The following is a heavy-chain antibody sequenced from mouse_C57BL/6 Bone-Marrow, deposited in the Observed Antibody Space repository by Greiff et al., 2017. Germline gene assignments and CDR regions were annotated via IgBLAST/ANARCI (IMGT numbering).Heavy chain of an antibody. V-gene: IGHV1-64*01. D-gene: IGHD1-1*01. Sequence: QVQLKQPGAELVKPGASVKLSCKASGYTFTSYWMRWVKQRPGQGLEWIGMIHPNSGSTNYNEKFKSKATLTVDKSSSTAYMQLSSLTSEDSAVYYCARRGVVANYFDYGGQGTTRTVSS. CDR1: GYTFTSYW. CDR3: ARRGVVANYFDY. CDR2: IHPNSGST. J-gene: IGHJ2*01.